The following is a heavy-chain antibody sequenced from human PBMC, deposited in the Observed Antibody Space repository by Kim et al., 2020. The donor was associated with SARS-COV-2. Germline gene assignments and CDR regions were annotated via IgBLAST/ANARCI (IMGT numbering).Heavy chain of an antibody. J-gene: IGHJ5*02. CDR3: ARIQRIAARLRVMGWFDP. V-gene: IGHV4-39*01. D-gene: IGHD6-6*01. Sequence: KSRVTISVDTSKNQFSLKLSSVTAADTAVYYCARIQRIAARLRVMGWFDPWGQGTLVTVSS.